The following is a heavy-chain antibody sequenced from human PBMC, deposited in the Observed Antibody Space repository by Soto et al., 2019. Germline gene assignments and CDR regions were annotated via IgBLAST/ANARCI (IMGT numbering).Heavy chain of an antibody. D-gene: IGHD3-22*01. CDR1: GFTFSTYW. Sequence: EVQLVESGGDLVQPGGSLSLSVAASGFTFSTYWMHWVRQAPGKGLLWVSRIKTDGTYATYAASVKGRFTISRDNAKNTLYLQMNSLRVEDAAVYYCAAGGSGYYANWGQGTLVTVSS. V-gene: IGHV3-74*01. CDR3: AAGGSGYYAN. J-gene: IGHJ4*02. CDR2: IKTDGTYA.